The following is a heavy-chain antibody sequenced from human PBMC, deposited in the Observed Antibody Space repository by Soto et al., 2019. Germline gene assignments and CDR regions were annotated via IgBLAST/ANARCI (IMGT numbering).Heavy chain of an antibody. Sequence: GGSLRLSCAASGFTFSSYAMSWVRQAPGKGLEWVSAISGSGGSTYYADSVKGRFTISRDNSKNTLYLQMNSLRAEDTAVYYCAKDPRNIVVVVAANNWFDPWGQGTLVTVSS. D-gene: IGHD2-15*01. CDR1: GFTFSSYA. CDR2: ISGSGGST. V-gene: IGHV3-23*01. CDR3: AKDPRNIVVVVAANNWFDP. J-gene: IGHJ5*02.